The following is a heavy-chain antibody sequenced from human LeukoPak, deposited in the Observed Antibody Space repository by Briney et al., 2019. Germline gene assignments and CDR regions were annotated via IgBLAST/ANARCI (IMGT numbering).Heavy chain of an antibody. CDR3: AKDRYVLS. D-gene: IGHD1-1*01. J-gene: IGHJ5*02. V-gene: IGHV3-30*02. Sequence: GGSLRLSCAASGFTFSSYGMHWVRQAPGKGLEWVAFIRYDGSYKYYADSVKGRFTISRDNSKNTLYLQMNSLRAEDTAVYYCAKDRYVLSWGQGTLVTVSS. CDR1: GFTFSSYG. CDR2: IRYDGSYK.